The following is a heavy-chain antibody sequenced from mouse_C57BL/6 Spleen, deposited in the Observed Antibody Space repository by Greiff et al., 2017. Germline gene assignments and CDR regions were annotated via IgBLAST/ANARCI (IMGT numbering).Heavy chain of an antibody. J-gene: IGHJ1*03. CDR3: ARHGSSYVYWYFDV. CDR2: INPNYGTT. CDR1: GYSFTDYN. D-gene: IGHD1-1*01. Sequence: VQLQQSGPELVKPGASVKISCKASGYSFTDYNLNWVKQSNGKSLEWIGVINPNYGTTSYNQKFKGKATLTVDQSSSTASMQLTSLTSEASAVYYCARHGSSYVYWYFDVWGTGTTVTVSS. V-gene: IGHV1-39*01.